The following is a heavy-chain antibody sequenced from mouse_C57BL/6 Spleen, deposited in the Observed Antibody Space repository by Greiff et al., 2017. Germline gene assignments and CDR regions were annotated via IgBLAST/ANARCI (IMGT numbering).Heavy chain of an antibody. Sequence: VKLQQSGAELARPGASVKLSCKASGYTFTSYGISWVKQRTGQGLEWIGEIYPRSGNTYYNEKFKGKATLTADKSSSTAYMELRSLTSEDSAVYFCARTYYSNYVGFAYWGQETLVTVSA. D-gene: IGHD2-5*01. CDR1: GYTFTSYG. V-gene: IGHV1-81*01. CDR3: ARTYYSNYVGFAY. CDR2: IYPRSGNT. J-gene: IGHJ3*01.